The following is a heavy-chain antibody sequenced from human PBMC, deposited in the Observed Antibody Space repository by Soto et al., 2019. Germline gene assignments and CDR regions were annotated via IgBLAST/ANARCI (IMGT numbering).Heavy chain of an antibody. Sequence: EVQLLESGGGLVQPGGSLRLSCAASGFTFSSYAMSWVRQAPGKGLEWVPTISAGGGSTYYAYSATGRFTISRDNSKNKRYLQMNSLRAEDTAVYYCAKLGWWGGYSGSDGYYFDYWGQGTLVTVSS. CDR1: GFTFSSYA. J-gene: IGHJ4*02. D-gene: IGHD3-10*01. CDR3: AKLGWWGGYSGSDGYYFDY. CDR2: ISAGGGST. V-gene: IGHV3-23*01.